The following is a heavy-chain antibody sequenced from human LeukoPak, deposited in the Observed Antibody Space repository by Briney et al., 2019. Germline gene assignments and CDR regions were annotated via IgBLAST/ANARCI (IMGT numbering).Heavy chain of an antibody. CDR2: IYYNGST. V-gene: IGHV4-31*03. CDR3: ARDRGPYSGYDSYYFDY. CDR1: GGSISSGGYY. J-gene: IGHJ4*02. Sequence: PSETLSLTCTVSGGSISSGGYYWSWIRQHPRKGLEWIGYIYYNGSTYYNPSLKSRVTISVDTSKNQFSLKLSSVTAADTAVYYCARDRGPYSGYDSYYFDYWGQGTLVTVSS. D-gene: IGHD5-12*01.